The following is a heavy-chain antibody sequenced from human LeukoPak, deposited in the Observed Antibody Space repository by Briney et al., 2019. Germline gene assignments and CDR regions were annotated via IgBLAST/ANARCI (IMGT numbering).Heavy chain of an antibody. J-gene: IGHJ4*02. V-gene: IGHV1-24*01. CDR3: ATVRGIVATIYFDY. CDR2: FDPEDGET. CDR1: GYTLTELS. Sequence: ASVKVSCEVSGYTLTELSMHWVRQAPGKGLEWMGGFDPEDGETIYAQKFQGRVTMTEDTSTDTAYMELSSLRSEDTAVYYCATVRGIVATIYFDYWGQGTLVTVSS. D-gene: IGHD5-12*01.